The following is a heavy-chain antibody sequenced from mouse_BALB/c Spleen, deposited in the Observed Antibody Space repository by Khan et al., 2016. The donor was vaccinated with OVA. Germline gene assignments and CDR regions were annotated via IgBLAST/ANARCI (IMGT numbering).Heavy chain of an antibody. J-gene: IGHJ3*01. Sequence: QVQLQQSGAELVKPGASVKLSCKTSGYTFTNYWIQWVKQRPGQGLGWIGQIFPGTGTTYSNENFKAKATLTVDTSSSTAYMHLSSLTSEDSACYYCARGYFGNYELAYWGQGALVTVSA. CDR3: ARGYFGNYELAY. CDR2: IFPGTGTT. CDR1: GYTFTNYW. V-gene: IGHV1S132*01. D-gene: IGHD2-1*01.